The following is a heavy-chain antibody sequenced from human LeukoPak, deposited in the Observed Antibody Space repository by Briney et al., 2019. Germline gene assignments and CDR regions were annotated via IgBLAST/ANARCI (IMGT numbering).Heavy chain of an antibody. D-gene: IGHD3-22*01. CDR1: GFTFSSYS. CDR3: ARDGNYYDSSGYYYGFWYYYYGMDV. CDR2: ISSSSSYI. V-gene: IGHV3-21*01. J-gene: IGHJ6*02. Sequence: GGSLRLSCAASGFTFSSYSMNWVRQAPGKGLEWVSSISSSSSYIYYADSVKSRFTISRDNAKNSLYLQMNSLRAEDTAVYYCARDGNYYDSSGYYYGFWYYYYGMDVWGQGTTVTVSS.